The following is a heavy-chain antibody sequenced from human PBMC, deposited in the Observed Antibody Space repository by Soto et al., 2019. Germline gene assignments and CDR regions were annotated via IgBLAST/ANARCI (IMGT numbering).Heavy chain of an antibody. CDR1: GFTFSSYE. Sequence: GGSLRLSCAASGFTFSSYEMNWVRQAPGKGLEWVSYISSSGSTIYYADSVKGRFTISRDNAKNSLYLQMNSLRAEDTAVYYCAAWLQFGRPAFDIWRQRTMVTVSS. V-gene: IGHV3-48*03. CDR3: AAWLQFGRPAFDI. J-gene: IGHJ3*02. CDR2: ISSSGSTI. D-gene: IGHD5-12*01.